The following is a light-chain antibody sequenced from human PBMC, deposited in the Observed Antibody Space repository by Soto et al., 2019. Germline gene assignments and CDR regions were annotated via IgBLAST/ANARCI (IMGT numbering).Light chain of an antibody. CDR2: LGS. J-gene: IGKJ2*01. CDR1: QSLLHSNGYNY. CDR3: MQALQTYMYT. Sequence: DIVMTQSPLSLPVTPGEPASISCRSSQSLLHSNGYNYLDWYLQKPGQSPQLLIYLGSNRASGVPDRFSGSGSVTDCTLKISRVEAEDVRVYYCMQALQTYMYTFGQGTKREIK. V-gene: IGKV2-28*01.